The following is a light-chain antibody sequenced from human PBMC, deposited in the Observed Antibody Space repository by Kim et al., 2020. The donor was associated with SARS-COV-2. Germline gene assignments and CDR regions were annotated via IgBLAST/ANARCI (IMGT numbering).Light chain of an antibody. CDR2: KDS. Sequence: SYELTQPPSVSVSPGQTARITCSGDVLPKQYAYWYQHKPGQAPVLVIYKDSERPSGIPERFSGSSSRTTVTLTISGVQAEDEADYYCQSADSSGTVVFDG. CDR1: VLPKQY. V-gene: IGLV3-25*03. J-gene: IGLJ2*01. CDR3: QSADSSGTVV.